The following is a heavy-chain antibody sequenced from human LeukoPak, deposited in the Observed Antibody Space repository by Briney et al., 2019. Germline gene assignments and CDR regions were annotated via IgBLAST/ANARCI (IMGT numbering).Heavy chain of an antibody. J-gene: IGHJ6*02. D-gene: IGHD4-17*01. CDR3: AGDFGYGDYGYYYYYGMDV. CDR2: IYYSGST. Sequence: SETLSLTCTVSGGSISSYYWSWIRQPPGKGLEWIGYIYYSGSTNYNPSLKSRVTISVDTSKNQFSLRLNSVTAADTAVYYCAGDFGYGDYGYYYYYGMDVWGQGTTVTVSS. V-gene: IGHV4-59*01. CDR1: GGSISSYY.